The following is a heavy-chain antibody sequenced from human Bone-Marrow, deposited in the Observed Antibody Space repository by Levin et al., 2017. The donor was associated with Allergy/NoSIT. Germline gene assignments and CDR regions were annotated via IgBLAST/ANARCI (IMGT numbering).Heavy chain of an antibody. CDR3: ARNRGLPLYYMDV. Sequence: GESLKISCAASGMSFSAYHINWVRQAPGKGLEWVSSISGSGTYIYVADSVKGRFTISRDNTNNLVFLQMNSLTAEDTALYFCARNRGLPLYYMDVWGKGTTVTVPS. J-gene: IGHJ6*03. D-gene: IGHD2-21*02. V-gene: IGHV3-21*01. CDR2: ISGSGTYI. CDR1: GMSFSAYH.